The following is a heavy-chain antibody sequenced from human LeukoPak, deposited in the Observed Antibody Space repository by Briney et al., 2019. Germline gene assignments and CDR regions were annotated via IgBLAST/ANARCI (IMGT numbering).Heavy chain of an antibody. J-gene: IGHJ6*03. CDR2: INPNNGGT. Sequence: ASVKVSCKASGYTFTGYYMHWVRQAPGQGLEWMGWINPNNGGTNYAQKFQGRVTMTRDTSISTAYMELSRLRSDDTAVYYCARKIRGYYYMDVWGKGTTVTVSS. V-gene: IGHV1-2*02. D-gene: IGHD3-10*01. CDR1: GYTFTGYY. CDR3: ARKIRGYYYMDV.